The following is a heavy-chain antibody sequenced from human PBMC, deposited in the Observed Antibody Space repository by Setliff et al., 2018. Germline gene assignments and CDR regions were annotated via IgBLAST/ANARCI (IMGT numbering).Heavy chain of an antibody. Sequence: PGGSLRLSCAASGFTFGSFYMTWVRQAPGKGLEWVANIRPDGSETGSVDSVKGRFTISRDNAKNTLYLQMNSLRADDTAVYYRAKVGKSGTWDQYFQYWGQGTLVTVS. CDR3: AKVGKSGTWDQYFQY. V-gene: IGHV3-7*03. J-gene: IGHJ1*01. CDR2: IRPDGSET. D-gene: IGHD3-10*01. CDR1: GFTFGSFY.